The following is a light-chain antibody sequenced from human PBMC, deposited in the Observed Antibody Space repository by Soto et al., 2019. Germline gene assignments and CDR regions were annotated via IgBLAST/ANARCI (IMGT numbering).Light chain of an antibody. CDR2: GAS. V-gene: IGKV3-20*01. Sequence: EIVLTQSPGTLSFSPGERATLSCRASQSVTSSYLAWYQQKPGQAPRLLIYGASSRATGIPDRFSGSGSGTGFTLTINRLEPEDFAVYYCQQYGSSPNTFGQGTRLEIK. CDR1: QSVTSSY. J-gene: IGKJ5*01. CDR3: QQYGSSPNT.